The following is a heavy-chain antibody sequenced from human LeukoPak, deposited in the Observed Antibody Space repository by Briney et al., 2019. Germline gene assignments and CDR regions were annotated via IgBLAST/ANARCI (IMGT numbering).Heavy chain of an antibody. CDR1: GGSVSSSSYY. Sequence: SETLSLTCTVSGGSVSSSSYYWGWIRQPPGKGLAWIGSIYYSGSTYYNPSLKSRVTISVDTSKNQFSLKLSSVTAADTAVYYCARLPNYGAGSYVLDYWGQGTLVTVSS. D-gene: IGHD3-10*01. J-gene: IGHJ4*02. CDR2: IYYSGST. V-gene: IGHV4-39*07. CDR3: ARLPNYGAGSYVLDY.